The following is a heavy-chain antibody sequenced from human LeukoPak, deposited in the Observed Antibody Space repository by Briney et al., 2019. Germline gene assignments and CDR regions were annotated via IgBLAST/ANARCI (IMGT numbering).Heavy chain of an antibody. Sequence: SETLSLTCTVSGGSIGSGDYYWSWIRQPPGKGLEWIGYIYYSGSTYYNPSLKSRVTISVDTSKNQFSLKLSSVTAADTAVYYCARVLWELPELHFDYWGQGTLVTVSP. V-gene: IGHV4-30-4*01. CDR1: GGSIGSGDYY. CDR2: IYYSGST. CDR3: ARVLWELPELHFDY. D-gene: IGHD1-26*01. J-gene: IGHJ4*02.